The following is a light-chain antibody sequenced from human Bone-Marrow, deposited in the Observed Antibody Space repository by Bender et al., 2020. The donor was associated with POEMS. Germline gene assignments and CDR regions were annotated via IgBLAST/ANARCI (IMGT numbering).Light chain of an antibody. CDR1: SSDVGGYNY. Sequence: QSALTQPASVSGSVGQSITISCTGSSSDVGGYNYVSWYQQHPGRAPKLVIYDVFSRPLGISNRFSGSKSGNTASLTISGLRAEDVADYYCSSYTSTSTLVVFGGGTELTV. J-gene: IGLJ2*01. V-gene: IGLV2-14*03. CDR3: SSYTSTSTLVV. CDR2: DVF.